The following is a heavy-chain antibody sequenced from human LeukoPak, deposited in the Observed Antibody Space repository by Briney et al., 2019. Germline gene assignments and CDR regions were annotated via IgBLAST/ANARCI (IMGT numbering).Heavy chain of an antibody. D-gene: IGHD2-15*01. Sequence: ASVKVSCKVSGYTLTELSMHWVRQAPGKGLEWMGGFDPEDGETIYAQMFQGRVTMTEDTSTDTAYMELSSLRSEDTAVYYCATLSYCSGGSCYINWFDPWGQGTLVTVSS. CDR1: GYTLTELS. J-gene: IGHJ5*02. CDR3: ATLSYCSGGSCYINWFDP. CDR2: FDPEDGET. V-gene: IGHV1-24*01.